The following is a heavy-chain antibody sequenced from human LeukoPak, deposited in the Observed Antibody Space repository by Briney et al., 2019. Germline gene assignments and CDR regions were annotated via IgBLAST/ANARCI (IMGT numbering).Heavy chain of an antibody. CDR3: ARSITYYYDSSGYNGYFQH. CDR2: IYYSGST. D-gene: IGHD3-22*01. CDR1: GGSISSGGYY. J-gene: IGHJ1*01. Sequence: SQTLSLTCTVSGGSISSGGYYWSWIRQHPGKGLEWIGYIYYSGSTYYNPSLKSRVTISVDTSKNQFSLKLSSVTAADTAVYHCARSITYYYDSSGYNGYFQHWGQGTLVTVSS. V-gene: IGHV4-31*03.